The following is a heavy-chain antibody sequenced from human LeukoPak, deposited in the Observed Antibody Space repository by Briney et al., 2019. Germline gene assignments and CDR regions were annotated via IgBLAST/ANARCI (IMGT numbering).Heavy chain of an antibody. CDR1: GGSISSSSYY. Sequence: PSDTLSLTCTVSGGSISSSSYYWGWIRKPPGKGLEWIESICYSGSTYYNPSLKSRVTISVDTSKNQFSMKLSSVTGEDTAVYYCARSNSVAGTIWGQGTLVTVSS. V-gene: IGHV4-39*01. CDR2: ICYSGST. D-gene: IGHD6-19*01. J-gene: IGHJ4*02. CDR3: ARSNSVAGTI.